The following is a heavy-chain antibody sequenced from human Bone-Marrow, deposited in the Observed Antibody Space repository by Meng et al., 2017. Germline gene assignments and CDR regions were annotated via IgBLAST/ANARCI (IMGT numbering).Heavy chain of an antibody. Sequence: GESLKTSCAAPGFTFSSHWMSWVRQAPGKGLEWVGNIKKDGSEKYYVGSVKGRFTISRDNAKNSLYLQMNILRAEDTAVYYCARDFSMIVETDAFDIWGQGTMVTVSS. D-gene: IGHD3-22*01. CDR3: ARDFSMIVETDAFDI. CDR1: GFTFSSHW. V-gene: IGHV3-7*01. J-gene: IGHJ3*02. CDR2: IKKDGSEK.